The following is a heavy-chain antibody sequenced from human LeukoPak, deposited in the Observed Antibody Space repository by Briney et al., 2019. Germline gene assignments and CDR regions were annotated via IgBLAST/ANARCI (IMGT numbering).Heavy chain of an antibody. Sequence: GGSLRLSCAASGFTFSSYAMSWVRQAPGKGLEWVSAISGSGGSTYYADSVKGRFTISRDNSKNTLYLQMNSLRAEDTAVYYCASPWTYTRGAFDIWGQGTMVTVSS. J-gene: IGHJ3*02. CDR2: ISGSGGST. V-gene: IGHV3-23*01. D-gene: IGHD2-2*02. CDR1: GFTFSSYA. CDR3: ASPWTYTRGAFDI.